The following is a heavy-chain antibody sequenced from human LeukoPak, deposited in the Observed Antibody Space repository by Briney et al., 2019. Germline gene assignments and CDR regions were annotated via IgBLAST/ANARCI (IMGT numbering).Heavy chain of an antibody. CDR2: INPSGGST. CDR3: ARDHSSSQLWSGYDFAY. V-gene: IGHV1-46*01. D-gene: IGHD3-3*01. CDR1: GYTFTSYY. J-gene: IGHJ4*02. Sequence: ASVKVSCTASGYTFTSYYMHWVRQAPGQGLEWMGIINPSGGSTSYAQKFQGRVTMTRDTSTSTVYMELSSLRSEDTAVYYCARDHSSSQLWSGYDFAYWGQGTLVTVSS.